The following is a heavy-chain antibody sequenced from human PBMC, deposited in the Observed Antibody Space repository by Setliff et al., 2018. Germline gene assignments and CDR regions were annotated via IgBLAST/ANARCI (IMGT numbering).Heavy chain of an antibody. J-gene: IGHJ5*02. V-gene: IGHV4-61*09. CDR3: ARGGPTLTISRVLVVSSFDP. Sequence: SETLSLPCTVSGDSISSGYYYWTWIRQSAGKGLEWIGHFYTSGNTNYNPSLKSRVTISVDTSKNQFSLKLSSVTAADTATYYCARGGPTLTISRVLVVSSFDPWGQGSRVTVSS. D-gene: IGHD3-3*01. CDR2: FYTSGNT. CDR1: GDSISSGYYY.